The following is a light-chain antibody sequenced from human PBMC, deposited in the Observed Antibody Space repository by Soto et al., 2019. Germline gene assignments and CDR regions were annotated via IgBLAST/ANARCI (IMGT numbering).Light chain of an antibody. Sequence: LTQPASVSGSPGQSITISCTGTSSDVGGYNYVSWYQQHPGKAPKLIIFEVSYRPSGISNRFSASKSGDTASLTISGLQADDEADYYCCSYTDSRTHIFGSGTKVTVL. V-gene: IGLV2-14*01. CDR3: CSYTDSRTHI. CDR2: EVS. J-gene: IGLJ1*01. CDR1: SSDVGGYNY.